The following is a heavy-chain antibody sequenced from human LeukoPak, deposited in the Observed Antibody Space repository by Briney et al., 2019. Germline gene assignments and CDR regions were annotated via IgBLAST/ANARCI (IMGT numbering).Heavy chain of an antibody. D-gene: IGHD2-15*01. V-gene: IGHV1-2*02. Sequence: GASVKVSCKASGYTFTGYYMHWVRQAPGQGLEWMGWINPNSGGTNYAQKFQGRVTITADKSTSTAYMELSSLRSEDTAVYYCASPLPNCSGGSCYTDPFDYWGQGTLVTVSS. J-gene: IGHJ4*02. CDR1: GYTFTGYY. CDR2: INPNSGGT. CDR3: ASPLPNCSGGSCYTDPFDY.